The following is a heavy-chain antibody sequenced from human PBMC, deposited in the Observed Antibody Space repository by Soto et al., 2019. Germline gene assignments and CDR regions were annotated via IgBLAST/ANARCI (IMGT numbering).Heavy chain of an antibody. V-gene: IGHV1-69*01. Sequence: QVQLVQSGAEVKKPGSSVKVSCKASGGTFSSYAISWVRQAPGQGLEWMGGIIPIFGTANYAQKFQGRVTITADESTSAAYMELSSLRSEDTAVYYCARELEEGVELKKLGMDVWGQGTTVTVSS. J-gene: IGHJ6*02. CDR2: IIPIFGTA. CDR1: GGTFSSYA. CDR3: ARELEEGVELKKLGMDV. D-gene: IGHD3-3*01.